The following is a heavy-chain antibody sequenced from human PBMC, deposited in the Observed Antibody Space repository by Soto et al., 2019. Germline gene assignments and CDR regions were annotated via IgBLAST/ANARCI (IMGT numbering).Heavy chain of an antibody. CDR3: ASDPTDSSSRTYIDY. Sequence: EVQLVESGGGLVKPGGSLRVSCAASGFTFGDYSMNWVRQAPGKGLVWLSSITSTGSYRYYADPVKGRFTISRDNAESSLFLQMSSLRAEDTAMYYCASDPTDSSSRTYIDYWGQGTLVTVSS. D-gene: IGHD6-13*01. V-gene: IGHV3-21*01. J-gene: IGHJ4*02. CDR2: ITSTGSYR. CDR1: GFTFGDYS.